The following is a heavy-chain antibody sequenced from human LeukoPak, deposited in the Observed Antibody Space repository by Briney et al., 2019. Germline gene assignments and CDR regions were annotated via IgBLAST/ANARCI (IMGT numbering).Heavy chain of an antibody. D-gene: IGHD6-13*01. CDR1: GFTFSSYG. CDR2: IRYDGSNK. Sequence: GGSLRLSCAASGFTFSSYGMHWARQAPGKGLEWVAFIRYDGSNKYYADSVKGRFTISRDNSKNTLYLQMNSLRAEDTAVYYCARDLKGSSSWYDYYYMDVWGKGTTVTVSS. V-gene: IGHV3-30*02. CDR3: ARDLKGSSSWYDYYYMDV. J-gene: IGHJ6*03.